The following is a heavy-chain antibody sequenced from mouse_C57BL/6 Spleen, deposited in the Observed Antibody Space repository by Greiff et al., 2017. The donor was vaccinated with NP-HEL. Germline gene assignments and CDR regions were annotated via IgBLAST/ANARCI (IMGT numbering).Heavy chain of an antibody. V-gene: IGHV1-52*01. J-gene: IGHJ2*01. Sequence: QVQLQQPGAELVRPGSSVKLSCKASGYTFTSYWMHWVKQRPIQGLEWIGNIDPSDSETYYNQKFKDKATLTVDKSSSPAYMQLSSLTSACSAVYYCTRSMTYYFDDWGQGTTLTVSS. D-gene: IGHD2-3*01. CDR2: IDPSDSET. CDR1: GYTFTSYW. CDR3: TRSMTYYFDD.